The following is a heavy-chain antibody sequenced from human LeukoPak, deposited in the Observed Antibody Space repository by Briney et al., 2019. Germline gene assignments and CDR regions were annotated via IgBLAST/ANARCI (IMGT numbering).Heavy chain of an antibody. J-gene: IGHJ3*02. D-gene: IGHD3-16*01. CDR1: GFTFSSYA. CDR3: ARSGELWAFDI. CDR2: ISSSAIAT. Sequence: GGSLRLSCAASGFTFSSYAMSWVRQAPGKGLEWVSVISSSAIATYYADSVRGRFTISRDNSKNTLYLQMNSLRAEDTAVYYCARSGELWAFDIWGRGTMVTVSS. V-gene: IGHV3-23*01.